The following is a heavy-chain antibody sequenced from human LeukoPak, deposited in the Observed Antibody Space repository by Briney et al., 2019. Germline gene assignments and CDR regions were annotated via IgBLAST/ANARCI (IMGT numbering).Heavy chain of an antibody. Sequence: SETLSLTCAVYGGSFSCYYWSWIRQPPGKGLEWIGEINHSGSTNYNPSLKSRVTISVDTSKNQFSLKLSSVTAADTAVYWCAIDLHYYDSSGSPVATDYWGQGTLVTVSS. CDR1: GGSFSCYY. D-gene: IGHD3-22*01. V-gene: IGHV4-34*01. CDR2: INHSGST. J-gene: IGHJ4*02. CDR3: AIDLHYYDSSGSPVATDY.